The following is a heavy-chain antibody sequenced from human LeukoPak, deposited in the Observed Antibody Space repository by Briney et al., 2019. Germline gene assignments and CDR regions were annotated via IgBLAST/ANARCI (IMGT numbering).Heavy chain of an antibody. CDR3: AALEAARAGDGY. V-gene: IGHV1-2*02. Sequence: ASVKVSRKASGYTFTGYYMHWARQAPGQGLEWMGWINPNSGGTNYAQKFQGRVTMTRDTSISTAYMELSRLRSDDTAVYYCAALEAARAGDGYWGQGTLVTVSS. CDR2: INPNSGGT. CDR1: GYTFTGYY. J-gene: IGHJ4*02. D-gene: IGHD6-6*01.